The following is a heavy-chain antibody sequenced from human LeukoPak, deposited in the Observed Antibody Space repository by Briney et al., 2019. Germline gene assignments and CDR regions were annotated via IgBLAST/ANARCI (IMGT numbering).Heavy chain of an antibody. D-gene: IGHD4-17*01. CDR2: ISGSGGST. CDR3: ARDLRTTVTTGGPNAFDI. Sequence: GGSLRLSCAASGFTFSSYAMSWVRQAPGKGLEWVSAISGSGGSTYYADSVKGRFTISRDNSKNTLYLQMNSLRAEDTAVYYCARDLRTTVTTGGPNAFDIWGQGTMVTVSS. J-gene: IGHJ3*02. CDR1: GFTFSSYA. V-gene: IGHV3-23*01.